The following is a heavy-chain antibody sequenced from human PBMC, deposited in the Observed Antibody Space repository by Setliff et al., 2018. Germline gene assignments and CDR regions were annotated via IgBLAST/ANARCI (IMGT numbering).Heavy chain of an antibody. Sequence: SETLSLTCTVSGGSISTTDYYWGWIRRPPGKGLEWIGCVYYSGNTYYSPSLKSRVTMFVDTSKNQFSLMLYSVTAADTAIYYCARYDSSGYSENYYFDYWGQGTLVTVSS. CDR2: VYYSGNT. V-gene: IGHV4-39*07. D-gene: IGHD3-22*01. CDR3: ARYDSSGYSENYYFDY. J-gene: IGHJ4*02. CDR1: GGSISTTDYY.